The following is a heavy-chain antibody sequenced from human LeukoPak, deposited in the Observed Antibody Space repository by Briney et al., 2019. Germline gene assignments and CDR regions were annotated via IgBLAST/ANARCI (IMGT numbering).Heavy chain of an antibody. J-gene: IGHJ4*02. V-gene: IGHV1-2*02. Sequence: ASVKVSCKASSYTFTSYGISWVRQAPGQGLEWMGWINPNSGGTNYAQKFQGRVTMTRDTSISTAYMELSRLRSDDTAVYYCARDRGRSSSFVYWGQGTLVTVSS. CDR3: ARDRGRSSSFVY. CDR2: INPNSGGT. CDR1: SYTFTSYG. D-gene: IGHD6-6*01.